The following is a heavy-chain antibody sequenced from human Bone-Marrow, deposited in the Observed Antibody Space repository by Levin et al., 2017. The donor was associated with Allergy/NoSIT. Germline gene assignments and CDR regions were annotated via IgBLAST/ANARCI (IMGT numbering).Heavy chain of an antibody. Sequence: PGESLKISCAASGFIFKTYAMSWVRQAPGKALEWVSGISGNGDSTFYADSVKGRFTVSRDNAKDTLYLQMSNLRAEDTAIYYCAKDRVVVVGLFDYWGPGSLVTVSS. CDR3: AKDRVVVVGLFDY. CDR1: GFIFKTYA. V-gene: IGHV3-23*01. D-gene: IGHD2-15*01. CDR2: ISGNGDST. J-gene: IGHJ4*02.